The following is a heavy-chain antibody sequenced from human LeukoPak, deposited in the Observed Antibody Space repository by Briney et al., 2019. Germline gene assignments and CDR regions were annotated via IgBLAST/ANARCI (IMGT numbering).Heavy chain of an antibody. J-gene: IGHJ3*02. CDR1: GFTFSNYG. V-gene: IGHV3-21*06. Sequence: GGSLRLPCAASGFTFSNYGMNWVRQAPGKGLEWVSFIDTSGRYVYYGDSVKGRFTISRDNAKNLLFLQMNGLRAEDTALYYCARGRSITLLRGVAMSDGFDIWGQGAMVAVSS. CDR3: ARGRSITLLRGVAMSDGFDI. D-gene: IGHD3-10*01. CDR2: IDTSGRYV.